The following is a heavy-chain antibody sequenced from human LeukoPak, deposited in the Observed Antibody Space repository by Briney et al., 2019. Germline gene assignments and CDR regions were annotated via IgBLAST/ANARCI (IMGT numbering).Heavy chain of an antibody. CDR1: GFTFSSYS. D-gene: IGHD3-3*01. CDR2: ISSSSSTI. V-gene: IGHV3-48*04. J-gene: IGHJ6*02. CDR3: ARNGGYDFWSGCYSVYGMDV. Sequence: GGSLRLSCAASGFTFSSYSMNWVRQAPGKGLEWVSYISSSSSTIYYADSVKGRFTISRDNAKNSLYLQMNSLRAEDTAVYYCARNGGYDFWSGCYSVYGMDVWGQGTTVTVSS.